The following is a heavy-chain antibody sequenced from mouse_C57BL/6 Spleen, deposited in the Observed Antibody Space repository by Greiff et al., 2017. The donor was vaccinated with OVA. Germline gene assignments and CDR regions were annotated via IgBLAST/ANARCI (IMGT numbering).Heavy chain of an antibody. V-gene: IGHV1-18*01. CDR2: INPNNGGT. D-gene: IGHD2-4*01. CDR3: ARRRDYPYAMDY. CDR1: GYTFTDYN. J-gene: IGHJ4*01. Sequence: EVQLQQSGPELVKPGASVKIPCKASGYTFTDYNMDWVKQSHGKSLEWIGDINPNNGGTIYNQKFKGKATLTVDKSSSTAYMELRSLTSEDTAVYYCARRRDYPYAMDYWGQGTSVTVAS.